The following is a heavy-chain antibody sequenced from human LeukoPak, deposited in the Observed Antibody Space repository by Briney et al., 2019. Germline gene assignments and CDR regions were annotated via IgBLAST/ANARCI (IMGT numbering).Heavy chain of an antibody. Sequence: PSETLSLTCTVSGGSISSYYWSWIRLPAGTGLEWIGRIYTSGSTNYNPSLKSRVTMSVDTSKNQFSLKLSSVTAADTAVYYCARGLGITFGGVIAATDAFDICGEGTMVTVSS. CDR1: GGSISSYY. D-gene: IGHD3-16*02. CDR3: ARGLGITFGGVIAATDAFDI. CDR2: IYTSGST. J-gene: IGHJ3*02. V-gene: IGHV4-4*07.